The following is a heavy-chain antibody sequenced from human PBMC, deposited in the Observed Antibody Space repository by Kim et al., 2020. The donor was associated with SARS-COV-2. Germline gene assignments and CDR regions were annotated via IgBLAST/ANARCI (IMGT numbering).Heavy chain of an antibody. CDR2: FDPEDGET. CDR3: ATARIVGAYNWFDP. Sequence: ASVKVSCKVSGYTLTELSMHWVRPAPGKGLEWMGGFDPEDGETIYAQKFQGRVTMTEDTPTDTAYMELSSLRSEDTAVYYCATARIVGAYNWFDPWGQGTLVTVSS. D-gene: IGHD1-26*01. J-gene: IGHJ5*02. V-gene: IGHV1-24*01. CDR1: GYTLTELS.